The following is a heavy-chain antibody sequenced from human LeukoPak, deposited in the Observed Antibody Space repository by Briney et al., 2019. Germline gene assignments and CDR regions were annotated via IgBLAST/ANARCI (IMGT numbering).Heavy chain of an antibody. V-gene: IGHV1-69*05. D-gene: IGHD6-19*01. J-gene: IGHJ4*02. CDR2: IIPIFGTA. Sequence: GASVKVSCKASGGTFSSYAISWVRQAPGQGLEWMGGIIPIFGTANYAQKFQGRVTITTDESTSTAYMELSSLRSEDTAVYYCATCPYSSGWYAFDYWGQGTLVTVSS. CDR1: GGTFSSYA. CDR3: ATCPYSSGWYAFDY.